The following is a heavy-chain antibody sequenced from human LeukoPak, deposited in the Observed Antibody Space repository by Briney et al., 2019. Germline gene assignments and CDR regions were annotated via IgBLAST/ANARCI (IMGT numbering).Heavy chain of an antibody. J-gene: IGHJ4*02. Sequence: PSETLSLTCTVSGDSLNSYYWTWIRQSPGEGLQWIGYVFYSGSSNYNASLRSRVAISVDTYKNQFSLKLTSVTAADTAVYYCAGRAARFFDYWGQGILVTVSS. V-gene: IGHV4-59*01. CDR3: AGRAARFFDY. CDR2: VFYSGSS. D-gene: IGHD6-25*01. CDR1: GDSLNSYY.